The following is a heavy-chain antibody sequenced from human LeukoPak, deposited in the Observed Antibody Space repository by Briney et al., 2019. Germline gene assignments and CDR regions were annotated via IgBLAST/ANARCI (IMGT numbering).Heavy chain of an antibody. Sequence: SVKVSCRASGGTFSSYAISWVRQAPGQGLEWMGGIIPIFGTANYAQKFQGRVTITADESTSTAYMELSSLRSEDTAVYYCARDETTVTYNWFDPWGQGTLVTVSS. CDR2: IIPIFGTA. D-gene: IGHD4-17*01. V-gene: IGHV1-69*13. J-gene: IGHJ5*02. CDR3: ARDETTVTYNWFDP. CDR1: GGTFSSYA.